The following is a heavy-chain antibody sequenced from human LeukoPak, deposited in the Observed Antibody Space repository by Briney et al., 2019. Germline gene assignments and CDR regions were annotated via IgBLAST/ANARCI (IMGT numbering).Heavy chain of an antibody. CDR1: GFTFSSYW. D-gene: IGHD2-2*01. Sequence: PGGSLRLSCAASGFTFSSYWMSWVRRAPGKGLEWVANIKQDGSEKNYVDSVRGRFTISRDNAKNSLYLQMNSLRAEDSAVYYRVRENLGYCGITSCSFLWGQGTLVTVSS. CDR2: IKQDGSEK. V-gene: IGHV3-7*01. CDR3: VRENLGYCGITSCSFL. J-gene: IGHJ4*02.